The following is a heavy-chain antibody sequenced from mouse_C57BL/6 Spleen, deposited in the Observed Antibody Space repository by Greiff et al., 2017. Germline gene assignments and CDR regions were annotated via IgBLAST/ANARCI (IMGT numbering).Heavy chain of an antibody. CDR3: TYYYGSSPFAH. Sequence: VQLKESGAELVRPGASVKLSCTASGFNIKDDYMHWVKQRPEQGLEWIGWIDPENGDTEYASKFQGKATITADTSSNTAYLQLSSLTSEDTAVYYCTYYYGSSPFAHWGQGTLVTVSA. V-gene: IGHV14-4*01. J-gene: IGHJ3*01. CDR2: IDPENGDT. D-gene: IGHD1-1*01. CDR1: GFNIKDDY.